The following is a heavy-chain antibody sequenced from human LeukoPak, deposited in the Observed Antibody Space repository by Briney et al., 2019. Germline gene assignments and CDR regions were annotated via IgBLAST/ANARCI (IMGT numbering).Heavy chain of an antibody. Sequence: PGGSLRLSCAASGFNFSSYGMHWVRQAPGKGLEWVAFIRYDGSNKYYADSVKGRFPISRDNSKNTLYLQMNSLRAEDTAVYYCASSQGYCSSTSCYLDYYYYYMDVWGKGTTVTVSS. CDR3: ASSQGYCSSTSCYLDYYYYYMDV. D-gene: IGHD2-2*01. J-gene: IGHJ6*03. CDR1: GFNFSSYG. V-gene: IGHV3-30*02. CDR2: IRYDGSNK.